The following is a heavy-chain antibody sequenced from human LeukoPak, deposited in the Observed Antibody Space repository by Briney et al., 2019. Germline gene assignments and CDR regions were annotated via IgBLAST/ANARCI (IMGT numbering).Heavy chain of an antibody. V-gene: IGHV3-21*01. CDR1: GFTLTSYR. CDR3: AREGGSEAFDI. D-gene: IGHD3-16*01. Sequence: PRRSLCPSRALSGFTLTSYRMNWVRQAPRKGLEWFSSIGSISSYIYYADSVKGRFTISRDNAKNSLYLQMNSLRAEDTAVYYCAREGGSEAFDIWGQGTMVTVSS. J-gene: IGHJ3*02. CDR2: IGSISSYI.